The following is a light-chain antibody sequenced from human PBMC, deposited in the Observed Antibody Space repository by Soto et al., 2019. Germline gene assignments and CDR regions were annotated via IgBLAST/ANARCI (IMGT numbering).Light chain of an antibody. CDR2: EVS. CDR1: SSDVGGYNY. V-gene: IGLV2-14*01. Sequence: QSALTQAASVSGSPGQSITISCTGTSSDVGGYNYVSWYQQHPGKAPKLMIYEVSNRPSGASNRFSGSKSGNTASLTISGLQAEDEADYYCSSYTSTSTRVFGTGTKVTVL. CDR3: SSYTSTSTRV. J-gene: IGLJ1*01.